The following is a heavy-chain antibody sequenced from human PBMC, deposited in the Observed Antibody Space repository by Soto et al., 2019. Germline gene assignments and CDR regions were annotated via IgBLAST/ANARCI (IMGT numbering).Heavy chain of an antibody. D-gene: IGHD2-8*01. CDR2: NNAGNGNT. CDR1: GYTFTSYA. CDR3: ARASGGVVLMVYAIGVDY. V-gene: IGHV1-3*01. J-gene: IGHJ4*02. Sequence: QVQLVQSGAEVKKPGASVKVSCKASGYTFTSYAMHWVRQAPGQRLEWMGWNNAGNGNTKYSQKFQGRVTITRDTSASTAYMELSSLRSEDTAVYYCARASGGVVLMVYAIGVDYWGQGTLVTVSS.